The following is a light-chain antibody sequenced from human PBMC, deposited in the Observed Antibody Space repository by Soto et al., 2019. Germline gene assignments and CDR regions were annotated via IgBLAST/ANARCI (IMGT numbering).Light chain of an antibody. CDR1: SSNIGSNT. Sequence: QSVLTQPPSASGTPGQRVTISCSGSSSNIGSNTVNWYQQLPGTAPKLLIYSNNQRPSGAPDRFSGSKSGTSASLAISGLQSEDEADYYCAAWDDSLNGYVFGTGTKVTAL. CDR2: SNN. J-gene: IGLJ1*01. V-gene: IGLV1-44*01. CDR3: AAWDDSLNGYV.